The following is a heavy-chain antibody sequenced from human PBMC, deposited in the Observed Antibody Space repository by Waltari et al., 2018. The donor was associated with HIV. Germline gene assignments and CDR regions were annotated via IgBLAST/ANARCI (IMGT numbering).Heavy chain of an antibody. CDR3: ASARETMGVDFDS. CDR2: IIPRSNTP. CDR1: GGAFSSYP. Sequence: QVQLVQSGAEVKKPGSSVKVSCKASGGAFSSYPINWVRKAPGQGLEWLGRIIPRSNTPTNARKFQGRVTITADKSTSTAYMELTSLRSDDTAVYYCASARETMGVDFDSWGLGTLVTVSS. J-gene: IGHJ4*02. D-gene: IGHD3-16*01. V-gene: IGHV1-69*08.